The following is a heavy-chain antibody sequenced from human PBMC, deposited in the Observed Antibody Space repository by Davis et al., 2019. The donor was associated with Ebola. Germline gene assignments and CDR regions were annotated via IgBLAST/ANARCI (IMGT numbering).Heavy chain of an antibody. Sequence: GESLKISCAASGFTFSSYGMHWVRQAPGKGLEWVAVISYDGSNKYYADSVKGRFTISRDNSKNTLYLQMNSLRAEDTAVYYCAIPPGYYDSSADWGQGTLVTVSS. J-gene: IGHJ4*02. CDR3: AIPPGYYDSSAD. CDR2: ISYDGSNK. D-gene: IGHD3-22*01. V-gene: IGHV3-30*03. CDR1: GFTFSSYG.